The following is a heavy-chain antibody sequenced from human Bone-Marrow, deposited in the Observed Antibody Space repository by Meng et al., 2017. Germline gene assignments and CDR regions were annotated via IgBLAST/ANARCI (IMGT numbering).Heavy chain of an antibody. V-gene: IGHV1-8*01. D-gene: IGHD6-19*01. CDR3: ARFFSQWLRKTSYFDY. J-gene: IGHJ4*02. CDR1: GYTFTSYD. Sequence: ASVKVSCKASGYTFTSYDINWVRQATGQGLEWMGWMNPNSGNTGYAQKFQGRVTMTRDTSISTAYMELSRLRSDDTAVYYCARFFSQWLRKTSYFDYWGQGTLVTVSS. CDR2: MNPNSGNT.